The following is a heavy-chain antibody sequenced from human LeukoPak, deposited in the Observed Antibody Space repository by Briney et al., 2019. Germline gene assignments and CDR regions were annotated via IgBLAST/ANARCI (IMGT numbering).Heavy chain of an antibody. J-gene: IGHJ4*02. Sequence: PGGSLRLSCVASEFTFSSYSMNWVRQAPGKGLEWVSAISTSGASTYYADSVKGRFSISRDNSRNTLYLQMNSLRAEDTAVFYCARAIVGATTRSFDYWGQGTLVTVSS. CDR1: EFTFSSYS. V-gene: IGHV3-23*01. CDR2: ISTSGAST. CDR3: ARAIVGATTRSFDY. D-gene: IGHD1-26*01.